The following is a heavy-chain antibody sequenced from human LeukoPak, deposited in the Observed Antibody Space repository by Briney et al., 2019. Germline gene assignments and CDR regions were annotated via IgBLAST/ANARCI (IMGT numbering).Heavy chain of an antibody. CDR2: ISYDSRIK. Sequence: GGSLRLSCAASEFSFSTYSVNWVRQAPGKGLEWISYISYDSRIKYYAGSVKGRFTISRDNAKNSLYLQMNSLRDEDTAVYYCASDRNWSFDYWGQGTLVTVSS. J-gene: IGHJ4*02. V-gene: IGHV3-48*02. CDR1: EFSFSTYS. CDR3: ASDRNWSFDY. D-gene: IGHD1-1*01.